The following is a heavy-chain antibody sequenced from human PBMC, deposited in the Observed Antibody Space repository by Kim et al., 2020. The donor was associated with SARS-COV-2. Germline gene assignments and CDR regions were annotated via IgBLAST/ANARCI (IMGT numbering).Heavy chain of an antibody. CDR3: VRQLGEWELHFDY. V-gene: IGHV4-39*01. CDR1: GGSISSSSYY. D-gene: IGHD1-26*01. Sequence: SETLSLTCTVSGGSISSSSYYWGWIRQPPGKGLEWIGSIYYSGSTYYNPSLKSRVTISVDTSKNQFSLKLSSVTAADTAVYYCVRQLGEWELHFDYWGQGTLVTVSS. J-gene: IGHJ4*02. CDR2: IYYSGST.